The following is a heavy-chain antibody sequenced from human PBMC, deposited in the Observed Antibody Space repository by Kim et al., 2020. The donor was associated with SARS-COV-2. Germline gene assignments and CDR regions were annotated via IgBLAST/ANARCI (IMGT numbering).Heavy chain of an antibody. CDR2: IRSSDGST. V-gene: IGHV3-23*01. CDR1: GFTFRAYA. J-gene: IGHJ4*02. D-gene: IGHD6-6*01. CDR3: AKLGTIAARPFG. Sequence: GGSLRLSCAASGFTFRAYAMSWVRQAPGKGLEWVSTIRSSDGSTYYADSVKGRFTISRDNSKNTLYLQLNSLRAEDTAVYYCAKLGTIAARPFGWGQGTLVTVSS.